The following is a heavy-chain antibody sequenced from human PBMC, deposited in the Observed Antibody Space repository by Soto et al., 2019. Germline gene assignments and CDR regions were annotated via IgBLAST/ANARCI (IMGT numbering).Heavy chain of an antibody. CDR1: GDSVSSNSAA. CDR2: TYYRSKWYN. V-gene: IGHV6-1*01. CDR3: ARSEGSGSYKPERGGYYYYGMDV. D-gene: IGHD1-26*01. J-gene: IGHJ6*02. Sequence: PSQTLSLTCAISGDSVSSNSAAWNWIRQSPSRGLEWLGRTYYRSKWYNDYAVSVKSRITINPDTSKNQFSLQLNSVTPEDTAVYYCARSEGSGSYKPERGGYYYYGMDVWGQGTTVTVSS.